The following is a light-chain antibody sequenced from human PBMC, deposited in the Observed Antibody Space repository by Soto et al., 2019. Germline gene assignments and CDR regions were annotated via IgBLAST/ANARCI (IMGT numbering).Light chain of an antibody. Sequence: DIQLTQAPSSLSASVGDRVTITCRTSYSVSSSLNWYQQEPGKAPKLLIYAAHILQGGAPSRFSGSGFATEFTLTISSLQPEDFATYFCQQSFALPPTFGQGTRVEIK. CDR2: AAH. J-gene: IGKJ1*01. V-gene: IGKV1-39*01. CDR3: QQSFALPPT. CDR1: YSVSSS.